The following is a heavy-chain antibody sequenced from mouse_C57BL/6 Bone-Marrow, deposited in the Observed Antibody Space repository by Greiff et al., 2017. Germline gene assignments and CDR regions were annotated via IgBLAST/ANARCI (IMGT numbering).Heavy chain of an antibody. CDR3: AKNRVYSMDY. Sequence: VQLQQSGAELARPGASVKLSCKASGYNFTSYGISWVKQRTGQGREWIGEIYPRRCNTSYNEKFKGKATLTADKSSSSAYMELRSLTSDYSAVYFCAKNRVYSMDYWRQSTSVTVSS. CDR2: IYPRRCNT. J-gene: IGHJ4*01. CDR1: GYNFTSYG. V-gene: IGHV1-81*01.